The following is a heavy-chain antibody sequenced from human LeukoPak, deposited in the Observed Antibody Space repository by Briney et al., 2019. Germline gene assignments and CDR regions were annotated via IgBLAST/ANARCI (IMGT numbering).Heavy chain of an antibody. J-gene: IGHJ4*02. Sequence: ASVKVSCKASGYTFTGYYMHWVRQAPGQGLGWMGWINPNSGGTNYAQKFQGRVTMTRDMSISTAYMELSRLRSDDTAVYYCASGPGSYYPSVDYWGQGTLVTVSS. D-gene: IGHD3-10*01. CDR1: GYTFTGYY. CDR3: ASGPGSYYPSVDY. CDR2: INPNSGGT. V-gene: IGHV1-2*02.